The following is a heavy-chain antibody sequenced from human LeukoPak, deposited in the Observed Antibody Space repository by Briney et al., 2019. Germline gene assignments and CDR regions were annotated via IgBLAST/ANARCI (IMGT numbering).Heavy chain of an antibody. CDR1: GYSFTTYW. Sequence: GESLKISCRGSGYSFTTYWIDWVRQMPGKGLEWMGIIYPGDSDTRYSPSFQGQVTMSADKSISTAYLQWSSLKASDTAMYYCARRQGCSSTSCPPDSWGQGTLVTVSS. D-gene: IGHD2-2*01. CDR2: IYPGDSDT. V-gene: IGHV5-51*01. J-gene: IGHJ4*02. CDR3: ARRQGCSSTSCPPDS.